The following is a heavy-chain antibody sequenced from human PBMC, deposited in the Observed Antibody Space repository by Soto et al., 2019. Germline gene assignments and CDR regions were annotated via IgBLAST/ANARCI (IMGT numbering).Heavy chain of an antibody. D-gene: IGHD6-6*01. CDR2: INPSGGST. V-gene: IGHV1-46*03. CDR1: GYGFTSYY. Sequence: ASVKVSCQASGYGFTSYYMHWVRQAPGQGLEWMGIINPSGGSTSYAQKFQGRVTMTRDTSTSTVYMELSSLRSEDTAVYYCASNKRYSSSSLGAFDIWGQGTMVTVSS. J-gene: IGHJ3*02. CDR3: ASNKRYSSSSLGAFDI.